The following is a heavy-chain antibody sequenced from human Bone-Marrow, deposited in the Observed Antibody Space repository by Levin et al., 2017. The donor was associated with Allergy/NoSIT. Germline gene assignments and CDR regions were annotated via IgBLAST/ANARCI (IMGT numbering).Heavy chain of an antibody. CDR1: GGSFSGYY. V-gene: IGHV4-34*01. CDR2: INHSGST. Sequence: GSLRLSCAVYGGSFSGYYWSWIRQPPGKGLEWIGEINHSGSTNYNPSLKSRVTISVDTSKNQFSRKLSSVTAADTAVYYCARGLFDIVVVPAAMGHYYFDYWGQGTLVTVSS. J-gene: IGHJ4*02. D-gene: IGHD2-2*01. CDR3: ARGLFDIVVVPAAMGHYYFDY.